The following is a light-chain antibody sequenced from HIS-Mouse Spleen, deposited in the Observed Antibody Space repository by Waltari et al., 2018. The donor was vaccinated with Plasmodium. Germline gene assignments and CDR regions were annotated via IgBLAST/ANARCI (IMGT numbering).Light chain of an antibody. CDR1: ASPKKY. J-gene: IGLJ3*02. Sequence: SYELTQPPSVSVSPAQTARITCSGDASPKKYAYWYQQKSGQAPVLVIYQDSKRPSGILERFSGSSSGTMATLTISGAQVEDEADYYCYSTDSSGNHRVFGGGTKLTVL. V-gene: IGLV3-10*01. CDR2: QDS. CDR3: YSTDSSGNHRV.